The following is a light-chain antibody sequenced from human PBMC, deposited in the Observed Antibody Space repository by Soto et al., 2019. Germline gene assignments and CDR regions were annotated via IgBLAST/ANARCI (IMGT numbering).Light chain of an antibody. CDR2: GAS. CDR3: QHYNNLAPLYT. J-gene: IGKJ2*01. V-gene: IGKV3-15*01. CDR1: QSDSTN. Sequence: VMPQSLATLSVSPGARATLYCRASQSDSTNLAWYRQIPGQAPRLLIYGASTRATGIPASFSGSGAGTEFTRTISSLQSEYFAVYYCQHYNNLAPLYTVAQVT.